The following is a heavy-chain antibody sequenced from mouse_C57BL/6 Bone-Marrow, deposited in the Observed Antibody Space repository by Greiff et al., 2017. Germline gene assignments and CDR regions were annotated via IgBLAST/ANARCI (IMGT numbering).Heavy chain of an antibody. CDR3: TRSAYYAMDY. V-gene: IGHV1-15*01. CDR2: IDPETGGT. Sequence: QVQLQQSGAELVRPGASVTLSCKASGYTFTDYEMHWVKQTPVHGLEWIGAIDPETGGTAYNQKFKGKAILTADKSSSTAYMELSSLTSEDSAVYYCTRSAYYAMDYWGQGTSVTVSA. J-gene: IGHJ4*01. D-gene: IGHD6-5*01. CDR1: GYTFTDYE.